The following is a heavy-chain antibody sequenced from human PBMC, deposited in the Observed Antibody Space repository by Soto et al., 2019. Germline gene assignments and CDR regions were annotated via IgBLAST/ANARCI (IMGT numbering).Heavy chain of an antibody. J-gene: IGHJ4*02. D-gene: IGHD3-16*01. CDR1: GFTFTYAW. V-gene: IGHV3-15*01. CDR2: IKSRTDGGTT. CDR3: TTDPLGESPGPYFDY. Sequence: GGSLRLSCAASGFTFTYAWMNWVRQAPGKGLEWVGRIKSRTDGGTTDYGAPVKGRFTISRDDSKNTLYLQMNSLKTEDTAVYYCTTDPLGESPGPYFDYWGQGTLVTVSS.